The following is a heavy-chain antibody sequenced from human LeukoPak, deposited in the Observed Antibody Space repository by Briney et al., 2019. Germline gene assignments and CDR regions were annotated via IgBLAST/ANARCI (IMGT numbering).Heavy chain of an antibody. Sequence: SVKVSCKASGGTFSSYAISWVRQAPGQGLEWMGRIIPIFGTANYAQKFQGRVTTTRDTSTSTVYMELSSLRSEDTAVYYCARDTIAAAGTFDYWGQGTLVTVSS. CDR1: GGTFSSYA. D-gene: IGHD6-13*01. CDR3: ARDTIAAAGTFDY. V-gene: IGHV1-69*05. J-gene: IGHJ4*02. CDR2: IIPIFGTA.